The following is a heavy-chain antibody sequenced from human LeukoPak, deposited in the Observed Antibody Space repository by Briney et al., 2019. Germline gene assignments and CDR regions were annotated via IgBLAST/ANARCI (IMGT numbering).Heavy chain of an antibody. CDR3: ARDSSSSWFDY. V-gene: IGHV3-23*01. CDR2: ISGSGGST. Sequence: GGSLRLSCAASGFSFSSYAMNWVRQAPGKGLEWVSAISGSGGSTYFADSVKGRFSISRDNSENTLYLQMNSLRADDTAVYHCARDSSSSWFDYWGQGTLVTVSS. CDR1: GFSFSSYA. J-gene: IGHJ4*02. D-gene: IGHD6-13*01.